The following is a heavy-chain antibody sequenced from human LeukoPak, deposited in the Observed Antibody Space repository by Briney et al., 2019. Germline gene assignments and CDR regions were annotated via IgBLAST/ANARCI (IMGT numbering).Heavy chain of an antibody. D-gene: IGHD5-18*01. CDR3: ARVREPAYSYDY. CDR2: IYSGGSI. J-gene: IGHJ4*02. Sequence: GGSLRLSCAASGFTVSSNYMSWVRQAPGKGLEWVSVIYSGGSIYYADSVKGRFTISRDNSKSTLYLQMNSLRAEDTAVYYCARVREPAYSYDYWGQGTLVTVSS. V-gene: IGHV3-53*01. CDR1: GFTVSSNY.